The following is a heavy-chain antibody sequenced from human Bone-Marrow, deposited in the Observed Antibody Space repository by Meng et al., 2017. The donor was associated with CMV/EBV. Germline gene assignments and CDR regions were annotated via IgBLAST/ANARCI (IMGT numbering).Heavy chain of an antibody. CDR3: TTLYRASDGINFYY. J-gene: IGHJ4*02. CDR1: GLPFNYVY. D-gene: IGHD2-8*01. V-gene: IGHV3-15*01. CDR2: IKSKTNGGTT. Sequence: GESLKISCVASGLPFNYVYMTWVRQAPGKGLEWVGHIKSKTNGGTTDYAAPVKGRFTISRDDSRNTVYLQMNSLKSEDTAMYYCTTLYRASDGINFYYWGQSTLVTASS.